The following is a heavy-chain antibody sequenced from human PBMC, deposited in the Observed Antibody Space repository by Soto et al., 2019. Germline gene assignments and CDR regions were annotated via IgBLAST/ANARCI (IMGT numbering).Heavy chain of an antibody. CDR3: ARQATYYDLWSGYYTLYYFDY. CDR2: ISSSSSYI. CDR1: GFTFSSYG. Sequence: EVQLVESGGGLVKPGGSLRLSCAASGFTFSSYGMNWVRQAPGKGLEWVSSISSSSSYIYYADSVKGRFTISRDNAKNSLYVQMNSLRAEDTAVYYCARQATYYDLWSGYYTLYYFDYWGQGTLVTVSS. V-gene: IGHV3-21*01. J-gene: IGHJ4*02. D-gene: IGHD3-3*01.